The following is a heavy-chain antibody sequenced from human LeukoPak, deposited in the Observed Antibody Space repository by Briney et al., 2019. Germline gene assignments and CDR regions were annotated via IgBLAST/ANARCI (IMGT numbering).Heavy chain of an antibody. Sequence: KPSETLSLTCTVSGGSISSYYWSWIRQPPGKGLEWIGYIYYSGSTNYNPSLKSRVTISVDTSKNQFSLKLSSVTAADTAVYYCARVVVRGVYDYWGQGTLVTVSS. CDR1: GGSISSYY. V-gene: IGHV4-59*12. CDR2: IYYSGST. D-gene: IGHD3-10*01. CDR3: ARVVVRGVYDY. J-gene: IGHJ4*02.